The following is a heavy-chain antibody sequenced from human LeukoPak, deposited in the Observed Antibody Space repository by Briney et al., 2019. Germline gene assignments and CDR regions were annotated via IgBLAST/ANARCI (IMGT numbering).Heavy chain of an antibody. D-gene: IGHD3-3*01. CDR1: GGSISSSSYY. J-gene: IGHJ4*02. Sequence: PSETLSLTCTVSGGSISSSSYYWGWIRQPPGKGLEWIGSIYYSGSTYYNPSLKSRVTISVDTSKNQFSLKLSSVTAADTAVYYCASGYDFWSGYPRDYWGQGTLVTVSS. CDR3: ASGYDFWSGYPRDY. V-gene: IGHV4-39*07. CDR2: IYYSGST.